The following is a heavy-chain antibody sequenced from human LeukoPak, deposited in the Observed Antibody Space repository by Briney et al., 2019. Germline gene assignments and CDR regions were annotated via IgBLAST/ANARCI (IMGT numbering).Heavy chain of an antibody. CDR2: ISSSSSTI. D-gene: IGHD3-10*01. CDR1: GFTFSIYS. J-gene: IGHJ4*02. Sequence: GGSLRLSCAASGFTFSIYSMNWVRHAPRKGLEWVSYISSSSSTIYYADSVKGRVTISRDNAKNSLYLQMNSVRAEDTAVYHFASHYPNYSGQGTLVTVS. CDR3: ASHYPNY. V-gene: IGHV3-48*01.